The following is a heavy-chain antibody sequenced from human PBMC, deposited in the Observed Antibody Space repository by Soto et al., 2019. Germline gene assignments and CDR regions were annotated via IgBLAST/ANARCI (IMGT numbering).Heavy chain of an antibody. Sequence: EVQLVESGGGLVQPGGSLRLSCAASGFTFSTNWMHWVRQAPGKGLEWVSRINSDGSNTGYAASVKGRFTISRDNAKNTLYLQMNSLRAEDTAVYSCARDLAAAGDYWGQGALVTVSS. CDR2: INSDGSNT. CDR1: GFTFSTNW. CDR3: ARDLAAAGDY. J-gene: IGHJ4*02. D-gene: IGHD6-13*01. V-gene: IGHV3-74*01.